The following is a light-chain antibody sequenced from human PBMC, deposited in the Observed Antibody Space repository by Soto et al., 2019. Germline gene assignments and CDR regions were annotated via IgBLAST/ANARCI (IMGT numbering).Light chain of an antibody. CDR1: SNDVGGYNY. CDR2: EVT. Sequence: QSVLTQPASVSGSPGQSITISCTGTSNDVGGYNYVSWYQQSPGEAPKLVIFEVTHRPSGVSNRFTGSKSGNTASLTISGLQPEDEADYYCCSYAGFSTSALFGGGTKLTVL. J-gene: IGLJ2*01. CDR3: CSYAGFSTSAL. V-gene: IGLV2-14*01.